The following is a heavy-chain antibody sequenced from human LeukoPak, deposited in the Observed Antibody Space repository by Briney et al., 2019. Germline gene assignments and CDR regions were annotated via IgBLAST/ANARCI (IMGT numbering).Heavy chain of an antibody. CDR3: SRHGQYSRGSYLYYYYYFMDV. D-gene: IGHD6-19*01. J-gene: IGHJ6*03. CDR2: IYYSGST. CDR1: GGSISSYY. V-gene: IGHV4-59*08. Sequence: SETLSLTCTVSGGSISSYYWSWIRQPPGKGLERIGYIYYSGSTNYNPSLKSRVTISVDTSKNQFSLKLSSVTAADTAVYYCSRHGQYSRGSYLYYYYYFMDVWGKGTPVTVSS.